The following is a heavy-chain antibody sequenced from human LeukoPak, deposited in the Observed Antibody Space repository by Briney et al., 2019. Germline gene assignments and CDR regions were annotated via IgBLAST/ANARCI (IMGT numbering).Heavy chain of an antibody. Sequence: PGGSLRLSCATSGFTFTSYDMHWVRQAPGKGLEWVAFIRYDGSNEYYADSVKGRFTISRDNSKNTLYLQMNSLRAEDTAVYYCAKALGYEYDILTGYYAPKYYFDYWGQGTLVTVSS. D-gene: IGHD3-9*01. CDR2: IRYDGSNE. V-gene: IGHV3-30*02. CDR1: GFTFTSYD. J-gene: IGHJ4*02. CDR3: AKALGYEYDILTGYYAPKYYFDY.